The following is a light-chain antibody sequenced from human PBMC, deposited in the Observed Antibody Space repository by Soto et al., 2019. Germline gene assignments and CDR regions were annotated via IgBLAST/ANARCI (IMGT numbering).Light chain of an antibody. V-gene: IGKV3-15*01. CDR2: GAS. Sequence: EIVMTQSPATLSVSPGERATLSCRASQTVTGALAWYQQKPGQAPRLLLYGASTRATGVPDRFSGSGCGTDFTLTISSLQSEDFAVYYCQQYNDWPPYTFGQGTNVEIK. J-gene: IGKJ2*01. CDR1: QTVTGA. CDR3: QQYNDWPPYT.